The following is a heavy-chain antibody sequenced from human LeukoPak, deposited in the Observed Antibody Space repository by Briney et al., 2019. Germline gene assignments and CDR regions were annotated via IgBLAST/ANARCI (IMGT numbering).Heavy chain of an antibody. D-gene: IGHD6-19*01. Sequence: GSLRLSCAASGFTVSSNYMSWVRQAPGKGLEWVSVIYSGGSTYYADSVKGRFTISRDNSKNTLYLQMNSLRAEDTAVYYCARGGPFSSVAGRKGGYYFDYWGQGTLVTVSS. CDR1: GFTVSSNY. V-gene: IGHV3-66*01. J-gene: IGHJ4*02. CDR3: ARGGPFSSVAGRKGGYYFDY. CDR2: IYSGGST.